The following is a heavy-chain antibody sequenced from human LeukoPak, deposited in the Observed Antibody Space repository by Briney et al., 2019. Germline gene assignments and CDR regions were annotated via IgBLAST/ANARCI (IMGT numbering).Heavy chain of an antibody. CDR1: GGSFSGYY. V-gene: IGHV4-34*01. CDR2: INHSGST. CDR3: ARRSYRSFDY. D-gene: IGHD3-16*02. J-gene: IGHJ4*02. Sequence: PSETLSLTCAVYGGSFSGYYWSWIRQPPGKGLEWIGEINHSGSTNYNPSLKSRVTISVDKSKNQSSLKLSSVTAADTAVYYCARRSYRSFDYWGQGTLVTVSS.